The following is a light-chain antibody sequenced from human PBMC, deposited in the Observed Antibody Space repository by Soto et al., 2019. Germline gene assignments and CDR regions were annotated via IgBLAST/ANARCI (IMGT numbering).Light chain of an antibody. CDR1: SSDIGAYNF. CDR2: EVN. J-gene: IGLJ1*01. V-gene: IGLV2-14*01. CDR3: FSYTTSTTYV. Sequence: QSVLTQPASVSGSPGQSITFSCSGTSSDIGAYNFVSWYQQHPGKAPKLMIFEVNNRPSGVSNRSSGSKSGSTASLTISDLQPEDEAEYYCFSYTTSTTYVFGSGTKLTVL.